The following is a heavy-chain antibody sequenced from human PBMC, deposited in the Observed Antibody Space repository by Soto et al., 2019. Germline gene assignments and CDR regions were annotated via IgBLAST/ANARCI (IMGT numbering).Heavy chain of an antibody. V-gene: IGHV2-70*11. Sequence: SGPALVNPTQTLTLTCTFSGFSLSTSGMCVSWIRQPPGKALEWLARIDWDDDKYYSTSLKTRLTISKDTSKNQVVLTMTNMDPVDTATYYCARNPSGYGLYWYFDLWGRGTLVTVSS. CDR1: GFSLSTSGMC. D-gene: IGHD5-12*01. J-gene: IGHJ2*01. CDR2: IDWDDDK. CDR3: ARNPSGYGLYWYFDL.